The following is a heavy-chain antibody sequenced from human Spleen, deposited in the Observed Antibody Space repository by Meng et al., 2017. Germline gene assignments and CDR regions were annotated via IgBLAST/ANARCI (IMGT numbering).Heavy chain of an antibody. J-gene: IGHJ6*02. V-gene: IGHV5-51*01. CDR2: IYPGDSDT. Sequence: KVSCKGSGYSFTSYWIGWVRQRPGKGLEWMGIIYPGDSDTRYSPSFQGQVTISADKSISTAYLQWSSLKASDTAMYYCARGTRSYYYYYGMDVWGQGTTVTVSS. CDR3: ARGTRSYYYYYGMDV. CDR1: GYSFTSYW.